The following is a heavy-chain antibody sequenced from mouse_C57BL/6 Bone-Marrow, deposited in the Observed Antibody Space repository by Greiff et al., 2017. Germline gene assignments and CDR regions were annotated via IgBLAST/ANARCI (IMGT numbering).Heavy chain of an antibody. CDR1: GYAFSSYW. CDR3: ARYYYGSSYGEVFDY. V-gene: IGHV1-80*01. J-gene: IGHJ2*01. CDR2: IYPGDGDT. D-gene: IGHD1-1*01. Sequence: QVQLKESGAELVKPGASVKISCKASGYAFSSYWMNWVKQRPGKGLEWIGQIYPGDGDTNYNGKFKGKATLTADKSSSTAYMQLSSLTSEDSAVYFCARYYYGSSYGEVFDYWGQGTTLTVSS.